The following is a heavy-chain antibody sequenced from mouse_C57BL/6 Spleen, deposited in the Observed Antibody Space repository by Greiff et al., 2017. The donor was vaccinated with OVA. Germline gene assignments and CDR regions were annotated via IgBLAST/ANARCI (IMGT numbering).Heavy chain of an antibody. CDR2: IYPGDGVT. CDR1: GYAFSSYW. CDR3: AREGPYSNYFDY. D-gene: IGHD2-5*01. Sequence: QVQLQQSGAELVKPGASVKISCKASGYAFSSYWMNWVKQRPGKGLEWIGQIYPGDGVTNYNGKFKGKATLTADKSSSTAYMQLSSLTSEDSAVYFCAREGPYSNYFDYWGQGTTLTVSS. V-gene: IGHV1-80*01. J-gene: IGHJ2*01.